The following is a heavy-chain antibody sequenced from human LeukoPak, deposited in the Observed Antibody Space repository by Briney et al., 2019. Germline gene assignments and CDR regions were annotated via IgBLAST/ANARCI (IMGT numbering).Heavy chain of an antibody. Sequence: PGGSLRLSCAASGFTFSNYAMNWVRQAPGKGLEWVSSISGSSTYIYYADSVKGRFTISRDNAKNSMYLQISNLRAEDTAIYYCARRGYYDSSGYDYWGQGTLVTVSS. CDR2: ISGSSTYI. CDR3: ARRGYYDSSGYDY. D-gene: IGHD3-22*01. V-gene: IGHV3-21*01. CDR1: GFTFSNYA. J-gene: IGHJ4*02.